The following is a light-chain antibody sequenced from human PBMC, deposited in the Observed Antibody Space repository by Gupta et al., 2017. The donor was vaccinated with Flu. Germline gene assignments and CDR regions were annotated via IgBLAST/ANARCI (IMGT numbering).Light chain of an antibody. Sequence: SHALTQPPSASVAPGQTARIPCGTKNTDSTSARWYQQRPGQAPVLVILVSGVRPAGIPERFACAITRDPATLSINRVEAVDEADYYCPAWDGSGDRWVFGSGTKLTVL. CDR2: VSG. CDR1: NTDSTS. J-gene: IGLJ3*02. V-gene: IGLV3-21*02. CDR3: PAWDGSGDRWV.